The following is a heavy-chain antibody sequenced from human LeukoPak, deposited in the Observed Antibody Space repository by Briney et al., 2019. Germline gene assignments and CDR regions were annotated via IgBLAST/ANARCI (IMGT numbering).Heavy chain of an antibody. CDR2: IYYSGST. J-gene: IGHJ4*02. CDR1: GGSISSSSYY. V-gene: IGHV4-39*07. D-gene: IGHD3-3*01. CDR3: ARDQGCDFWSGYMPDGFDY. Sequence: SETLSLTCTVSGGSISSSSYYWGWIRQPPGKGLEWIGSIYYSGSTYYNPSLKSRVTISVDTSKNQFSLKLSSVTAADTAVYYCARDQGCDFWSGYMPDGFDYWGQGTLVTVSS.